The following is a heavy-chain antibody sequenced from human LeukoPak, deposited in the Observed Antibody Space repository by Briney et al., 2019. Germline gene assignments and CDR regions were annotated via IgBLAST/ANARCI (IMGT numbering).Heavy chain of an antibody. V-gene: IGHV3-7*03. CDR3: AKGGDIAAAKSNWFDP. D-gene: IGHD6-13*01. CDR2: IRQDANVK. Sequence: GGSLRLSCAASGFTFSNYWMTWVRQAPGKGLQWVASIRQDANVKYYVDSVRGRFTISRDNAENSLHLQMNGLRAEDTAVYYCAKGGDIAAAKSNWFDPWGQGTLVTVSS. J-gene: IGHJ5*02. CDR1: GFTFSNYW.